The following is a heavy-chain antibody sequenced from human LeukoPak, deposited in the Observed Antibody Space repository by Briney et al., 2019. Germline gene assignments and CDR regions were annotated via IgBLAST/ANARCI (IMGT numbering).Heavy chain of an antibody. J-gene: IGHJ6*03. V-gene: IGHV4-38-2*02. CDR1: GYSISSGYY. D-gene: IGHD3-10*01. CDR3: ARRLGRKFGERFYYYHYLDV. CDR2: INHSGST. Sequence: SETLSLTCTVSGYSISSGYYWGWIRQPPGKGLGWIGEINHSGSTKYNPSLKNQVTISVDTSKNQFSLKLSSVTAADTAVYYCARRLGRKFGERFYYYHYLDVWGKGTTVTISS.